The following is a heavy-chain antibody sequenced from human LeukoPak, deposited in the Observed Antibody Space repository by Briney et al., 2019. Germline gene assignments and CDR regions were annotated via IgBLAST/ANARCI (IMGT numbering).Heavy chain of an antibody. J-gene: IGHJ4*02. CDR1: GGSFSGYY. CDR3: ARGRIYCGGDCFDY. V-gene: IGHV4-34*01. Sequence: SETLSLTCAVYGGSFSGYYWSWIRQPPGKGLEWIGEINHSGSTNYNPSLKSRVTISVDTSKNQFSLKLSSVTAADTAVYYCARGRIYCGGDCFDYWGQGTLVTVSS. CDR2: INHSGST. D-gene: IGHD2-21*01.